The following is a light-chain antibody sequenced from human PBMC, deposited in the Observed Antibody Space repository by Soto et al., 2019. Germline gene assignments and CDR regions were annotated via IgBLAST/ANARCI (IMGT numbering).Light chain of an antibody. Sequence: DIQLTQSPSVLSASVGDTVTITCRASQALSNYLAWYQQKPGKAPDLRIYKASTLKSGVPSRFSGSGSGTEFTLTSSSLQPDDFATYYCQHYNSYSEAFGQGTKVDIK. V-gene: IGKV1-5*03. CDR1: QALSNY. J-gene: IGKJ1*01. CDR2: KAS. CDR3: QHYNSYSEA.